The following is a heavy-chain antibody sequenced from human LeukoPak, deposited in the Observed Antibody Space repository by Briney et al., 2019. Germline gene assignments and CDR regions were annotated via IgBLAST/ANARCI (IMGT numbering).Heavy chain of an antibody. V-gene: IGHV5-51*01. CDR3: ARMTTVTTTYFDY. Sequence: GESLKISCKGSGYSFTNYWLGWVRQMPGKGVGVMGIIYPGVADTRYSPSFQGQFTISDDKAISTAYLQWSSLKASDTAIYYCARMTTVTTTYFDYWGQGILVTVSS. D-gene: IGHD4-17*01. CDR1: GYSFTNYW. CDR2: IYPGVADT. J-gene: IGHJ4*02.